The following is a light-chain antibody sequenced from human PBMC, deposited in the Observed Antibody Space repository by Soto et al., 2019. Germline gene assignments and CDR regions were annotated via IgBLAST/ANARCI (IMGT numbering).Light chain of an antibody. J-gene: IGKJ3*01. CDR3: QQDGT. CDR2: DAS. V-gene: IGKV1-33*01. CDR1: QDISNY. Sequence: DIQMTQSPSSLSASVGDRVTITCQASQDISNYLNWYQQKPGKAPKLLIYDASNLETGVPSRFSGSGSGTDFTFTISSLQPEDIATYYCQQDGTFGPGTKVYIK.